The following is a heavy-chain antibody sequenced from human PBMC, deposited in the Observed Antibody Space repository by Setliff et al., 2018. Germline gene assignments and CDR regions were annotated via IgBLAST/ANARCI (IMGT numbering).Heavy chain of an antibody. CDR2: VYTDGTT. Sequence: SETLSLTCTVSGDSISNYYWGWLRQSAGKGLEWIGRVYTDGTTNYSPSLKSRVTISADTSKNHFSLRMTSVTAADTAVYYCARDNTIVGATDYWGQGALVTVSS. J-gene: IGHJ4*02. CDR3: ARDNTIVGATDY. CDR1: GDSISNYY. D-gene: IGHD1-26*01. V-gene: IGHV4-4*07.